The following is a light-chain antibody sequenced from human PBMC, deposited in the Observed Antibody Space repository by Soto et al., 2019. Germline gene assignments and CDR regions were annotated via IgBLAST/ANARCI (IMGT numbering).Light chain of an antibody. CDR3: QQYGSSPWT. V-gene: IGKV3-20*01. Sequence: ESVLTQSPATLSVSPGGRATLSCRASQSISGTLAWYQQKPGQAPRLLIFAASNRATGIPARFSGSGSGTDFTLTISRLEPEDFAVYYCQQYGSSPWTFGPGTKVDIK. J-gene: IGKJ3*01. CDR1: QSISGT. CDR2: AAS.